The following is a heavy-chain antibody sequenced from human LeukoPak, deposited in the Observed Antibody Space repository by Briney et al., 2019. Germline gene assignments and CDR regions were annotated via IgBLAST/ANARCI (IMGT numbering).Heavy chain of an antibody. Sequence: GGSLRLSCAASGFTFSSYGMNWVRQTPGKGLEWVSAISSNDDSTYYADSVKGRFTVSRDNSRNTLYLQMNSLRAEDTAIYYCAKDASEYRFFDYWGQGTLVTVSS. J-gene: IGHJ4*02. CDR1: GFTFSSYG. CDR3: AKDASEYRFFDY. D-gene: IGHD6-6*01. V-gene: IGHV3-23*01. CDR2: ISSNDDST.